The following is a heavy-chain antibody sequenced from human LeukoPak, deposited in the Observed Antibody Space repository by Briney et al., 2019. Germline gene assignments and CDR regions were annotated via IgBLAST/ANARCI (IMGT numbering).Heavy chain of an antibody. V-gene: IGHV4-30-4*01. CDR2: IYFNGNT. Sequence: SQTLSLTCTVSGGSISSGNYYWSWIRQPPGKGLEWIGYIYFNGNTYYNPSLTSRVTMSVDTSTNQFSLKLSSVTAADTAVYYCARILLDYFDSNGYPDYWGQGTLVTVSS. J-gene: IGHJ4*02. CDR1: GGSISSGNYY. D-gene: IGHD3-22*01. CDR3: ARILLDYFDSNGYPDY.